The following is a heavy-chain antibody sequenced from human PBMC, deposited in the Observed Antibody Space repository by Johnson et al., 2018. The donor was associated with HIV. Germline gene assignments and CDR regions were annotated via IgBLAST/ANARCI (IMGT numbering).Heavy chain of an antibody. CDR2: INWNGGST. D-gene: IGHD3-3*01. Sequence: VQLVESGGVVVQPGGSLRLSCAASGFRFDDYGMSWVRQAPGKGLEWVSGINWNGGSTGYADSVKGRFTISRDNAKNSLYLQMNSLRAEDTALYYCARDMRWSKAFDIWGQGTMVTVSS. J-gene: IGHJ3*02. CDR1: GFRFDDYG. CDR3: ARDMRWSKAFDI. V-gene: IGHV3-20*04.